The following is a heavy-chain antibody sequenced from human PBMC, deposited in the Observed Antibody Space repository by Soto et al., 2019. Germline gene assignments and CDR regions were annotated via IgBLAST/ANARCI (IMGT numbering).Heavy chain of an antibody. J-gene: IGHJ6*02. CDR1: GFIFSSFA. D-gene: IGHD3-16*01. V-gene: IGHV3-30-3*01. Sequence: QAQLVESGGGVVQPGGSLRLSCAASGFIFSSFAMHWVRQAPGKGLEWVAVISYDGSNKYYTDSVKGRFTVSRDNSKNTLYLQMDSLRPEDTAVYYCARGGILGQFYDYGMDVWGLGATVTVS. CDR2: ISYDGSNK. CDR3: ARGGILGQFYDYGMDV.